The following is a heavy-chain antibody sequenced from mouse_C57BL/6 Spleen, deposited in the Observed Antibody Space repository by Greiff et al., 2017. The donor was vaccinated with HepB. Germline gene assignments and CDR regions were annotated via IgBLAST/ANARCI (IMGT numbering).Heavy chain of an antibody. V-gene: IGHV1-82*01. J-gene: IGHJ4*01. CDR2: IYPGDGDT. Sequence: QVQLQQSGPELVKPGASVKISCKASGYAFSSSWMNWVKQRPGKGLEWIGRIYPGDGDTNYNGKLKGKATLTADKSSSTAYMQLSSLTSEDSAVYFCARDYYSNYEDAMDYWGQGTSVTVSS. CDR3: ARDYYSNYEDAMDY. D-gene: IGHD2-5*01. CDR1: GYAFSSSW.